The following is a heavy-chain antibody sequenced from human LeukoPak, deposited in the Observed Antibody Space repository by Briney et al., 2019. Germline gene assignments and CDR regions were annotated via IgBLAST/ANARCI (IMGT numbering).Heavy chain of an antibody. CDR3: ARTKVDNFKRWLQLKGEYYFDY. CDR1: GYTFTSYD. CDR2: MNPNSGNT. Sequence: ASVKVSCKASGYTFTSYDINWVRQATGQGHEWMGWMNPNSGNTGYAQKFQGRVTMTRNTSISTAYMELSSLRSEDTAVYYCARTKVDNFKRWLQLKGEYYFDYWGQGTLVTVSS. J-gene: IGHJ4*02. D-gene: IGHD5-24*01. V-gene: IGHV1-8*01.